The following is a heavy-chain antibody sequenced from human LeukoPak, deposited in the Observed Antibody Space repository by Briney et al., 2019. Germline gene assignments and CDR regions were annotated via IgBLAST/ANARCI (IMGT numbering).Heavy chain of an antibody. CDR1: GGPIRTYQ. CDR2: IHYSGSA. CDR3: ARGQKYTYGYTVTELGSRYFDY. J-gene: IGHJ4*02. Sequence: AETLSLTCTVSGGPIRTYQWSWIRQPPGKGLEWIGNIHYSGSANYNPSLKSRVIISVDTSKNWFSLRLTSVTAAGTAVYYCARGQKYTYGYTVTELGSRYFDYWGQGTLVTVSS. D-gene: IGHD5-18*01. V-gene: IGHV4-59*01.